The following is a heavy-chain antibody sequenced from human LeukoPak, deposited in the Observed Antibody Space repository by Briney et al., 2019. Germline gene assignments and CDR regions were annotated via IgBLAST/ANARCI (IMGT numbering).Heavy chain of an antibody. CDR3: ARLRDYDFWSTYYYGMDV. D-gene: IGHD3-3*01. CDR1: GGSFSGYY. J-gene: IGHJ6*02. CDR2: INHSGST. Sequence: SETLSLTCAVYGGSFSGYYWSWIRQPPGKGLEWIGEINHSGSTNYNPSLKSRVTISVDTSKNQFSLKLSSVTAADTAVYYCARLRDYDFWSTYYYGMDVWGQGTTVTVSS. V-gene: IGHV4-34*01.